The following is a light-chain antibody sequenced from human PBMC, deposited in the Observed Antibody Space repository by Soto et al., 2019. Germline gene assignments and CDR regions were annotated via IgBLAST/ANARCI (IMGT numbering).Light chain of an antibody. V-gene: IGLV2-14*01. CDR2: EVS. CDR3: SSYTSRSTVI. J-gene: IGLJ2*01. Sequence: QSVLTQPASVSGSPGQSITISCTGTSSDVGGYKYVSWYQQHPGKAPKLMMFEVSNRPSGVSNRFSGSKSGNTASLTISGLQAEDEADYYCSSYTSRSTVIFGGGTQLTVL. CDR1: SSDVGGYKY.